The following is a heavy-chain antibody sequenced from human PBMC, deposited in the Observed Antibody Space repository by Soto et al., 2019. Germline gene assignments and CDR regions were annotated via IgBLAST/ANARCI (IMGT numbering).Heavy chain of an antibody. CDR1: GGPFSGYY. CDR3: ARGSMEWLLLAYAMDV. D-gene: IGHD3-3*01. J-gene: IGHJ6*02. V-gene: IGHV4-34*01. Sequence: SETLSLTCAVNGGPFSGYYGTWIRQPPGKGLEWIGEINHSGNTNYNPSLQNRVTISVDTSKNQFSLNLSSVTATDTAVYYCARGSMEWLLLAYAMDVWGQGTTVTVSS. CDR2: INHSGNT.